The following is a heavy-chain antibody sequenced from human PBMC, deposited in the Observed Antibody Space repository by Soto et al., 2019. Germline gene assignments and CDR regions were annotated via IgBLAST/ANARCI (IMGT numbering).Heavy chain of an antibody. J-gene: IGHJ4*02. CDR1: GGSINSYY. CDR3: ARDYGDYVIDY. CDR2: IFYSGST. Sequence: SETLSLTCTVSGGSINSYYWSWIRQPPGKGLEWIGYIFYSGSTNYNPSLKSRVTISVDTSKNQFSLKLSSVTAADTAVYYCARDYGDYVIDYWGQGTLVTVSS. D-gene: IGHD4-17*01. V-gene: IGHV4-59*01.